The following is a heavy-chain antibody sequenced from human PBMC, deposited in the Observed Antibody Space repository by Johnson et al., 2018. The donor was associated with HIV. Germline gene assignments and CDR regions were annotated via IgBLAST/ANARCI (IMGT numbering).Heavy chain of an antibody. CDR1: GFTFSSYG. D-gene: IGHD4-23*01. J-gene: IGHJ3*02. CDR3: AKDRATVVPLRRDAFDI. Sequence: QVHLVESGGGVVQPGRSLRLSCAASGFTFSSYGMHWVRQAPGKGLDWVAVISYDGSNKYYADSVKGRFTISRDNSKNTLFLQMNSLRAEDTAIYYCAKDRATVVPLRRDAFDIWGQGTMVTVSS. CDR2: ISYDGSNK. V-gene: IGHV3-30*18.